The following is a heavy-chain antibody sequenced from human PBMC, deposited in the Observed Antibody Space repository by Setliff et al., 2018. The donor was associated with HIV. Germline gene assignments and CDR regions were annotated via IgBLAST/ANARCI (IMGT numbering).Heavy chain of an antibody. D-gene: IGHD3-9*01. CDR3: AREYDVLTGYYISAFDI. Sequence: ASAKVSCKASGYTFTGYFIHWVRQAPGQGLEWMGRINPNTGDTNYAQKFQDRVTMTRDTSINTAYMELSRLRPDDTAVYYCAREYDVLTGYYISAFDIWGQGTMVTVSS. CDR2: INPNTGDT. CDR1: GYTFTGYF. V-gene: IGHV1-2*06. J-gene: IGHJ3*02.